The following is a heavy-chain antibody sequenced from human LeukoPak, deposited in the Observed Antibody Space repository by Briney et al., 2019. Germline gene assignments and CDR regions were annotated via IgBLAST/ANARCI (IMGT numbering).Heavy chain of an antibody. D-gene: IGHD3-22*01. Sequence: GGSLRLSCAASGFTFSNAWVSWVRQAPGKGLEWVAVISYDGSNKYYADSVKGRFTISRDNSKNTLYLQMNSLRAEDTAVYYCARSRDSSGYYQDAFDIWGQGTMVTVSS. CDR3: ARSRDSSGYYQDAFDI. CDR2: ISYDGSNK. J-gene: IGHJ3*02. CDR1: GFTFSNAW. V-gene: IGHV3-30-3*01.